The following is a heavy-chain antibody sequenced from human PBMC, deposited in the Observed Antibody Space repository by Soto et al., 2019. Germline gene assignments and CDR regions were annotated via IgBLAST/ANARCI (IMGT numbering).Heavy chain of an antibody. CDR1: GFTLGKYT. CDR2: SYSSGGT. V-gene: IGHV3-23*01. Sequence: EVSLLESGGDVVQPGGSLRLSCAASGFTLGKYTMGWVRQAPGKGLEWVAESYSSGGTEYADSVKGRFTISRDNSKNMLFLQMNSLGVEDTALYYCARDREPDGIWTFDSWGQGTLVTVSS. CDR3: ARDREPDGIWTFDS. D-gene: IGHD3-9*01. J-gene: IGHJ4*02.